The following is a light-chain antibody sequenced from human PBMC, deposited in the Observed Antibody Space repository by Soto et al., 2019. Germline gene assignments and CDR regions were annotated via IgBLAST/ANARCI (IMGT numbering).Light chain of an antibody. CDR3: QQYGDSPIT. J-gene: IGKJ5*01. V-gene: IGKV3-20*01. CDR2: RAS. CDR1: QSFSGTY. Sequence: EIVLTQSPGTLSLSPGERATLSCSASQSFSGTYLAWYQQKPGQAPRLLIYRASTRATGIPDRFSGSGSGTDFTLTISRLEPEDFAVYYCQQYGDSPITFGQGTRLEIK.